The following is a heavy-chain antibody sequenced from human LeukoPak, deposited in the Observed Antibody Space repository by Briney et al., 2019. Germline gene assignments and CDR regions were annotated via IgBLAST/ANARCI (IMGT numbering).Heavy chain of an antibody. CDR1: GGTFSSYA. CDR2: IIPIFGTA. CDR3: ARGGSDCTNGVCSQYYFDY. Sequence: SVKVSCKASGGTFSSYAISWVRQAPGQGLEWMGGIIPIFGTANYAQKFQGRVTSTTDESTSTAYMELSSLRSEDTAVYYCARGGSDCTNGVCSQYYFDYWGQGTLVTVSS. V-gene: IGHV1-69*05. D-gene: IGHD2-8*01. J-gene: IGHJ4*02.